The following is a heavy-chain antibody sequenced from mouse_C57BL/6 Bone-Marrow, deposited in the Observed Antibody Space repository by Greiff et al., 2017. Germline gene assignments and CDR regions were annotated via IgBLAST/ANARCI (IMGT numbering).Heavy chain of an antibody. D-gene: IGHD2-3*01. CDR1: GFNITDDY. CDR3: ATFICDGYYGVAY. Sequence: EVQLQQSGAELVRPGASVKLSCTASGFNITDDYMHWVKQRPDQGLEWIGWIDPENGDTEYASKFQGKATITADTSSNPAYLQLSSRTSEDTAVYYWATFICDGYYGVAYWGQGTLVTVSA. CDR2: IDPENGDT. J-gene: IGHJ3*01. V-gene: IGHV14-4*01.